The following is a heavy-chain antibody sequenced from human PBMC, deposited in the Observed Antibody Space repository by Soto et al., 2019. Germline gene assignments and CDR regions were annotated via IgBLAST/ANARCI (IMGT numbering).Heavy chain of an antibody. D-gene: IGHD3-10*01. J-gene: IGHJ1*01. CDR1: GDSVSSNSAA. V-gene: IGHV6-1*01. CDR2: TYYRSKWYN. Sequence: PSQTLSLTCAISGDSVSSNSAAWNWIRQSPSRGLEWLGRTYYRSKWYNGYAVSVKSRITINSDTSKNQFSLQLNSVTPEDTAVYYCARSPLSVRGVISEYFQHWGQGTLVTVSS. CDR3: ARSPLSVRGVISEYFQH.